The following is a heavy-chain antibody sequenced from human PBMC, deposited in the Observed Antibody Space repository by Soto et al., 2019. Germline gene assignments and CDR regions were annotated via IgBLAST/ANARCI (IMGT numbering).Heavy chain of an antibody. V-gene: IGHV3-74*01. CDR1: GFTFNNFW. CDR2: INTDGSVT. D-gene: IGHD1-26*01. Sequence: LRLSCSGSGFTFNNFWRHWVRQAPGKGLVWVARINTDGSVTSHADSVKGRFTISRDNAKSTLYLQMNSLRAEDSARYYCARQTGLGATNYWGRGTLVTVSS. CDR3: ARQTGLGATNY. J-gene: IGHJ4*02.